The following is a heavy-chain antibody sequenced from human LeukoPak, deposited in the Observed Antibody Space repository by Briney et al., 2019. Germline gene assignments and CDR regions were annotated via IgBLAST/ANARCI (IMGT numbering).Heavy chain of an antibody. Sequence: GGSLRLSCAASGFTFSSYGMHWVRQAPGKGLEWVAVISYDGSNKYYADSVKGRFTISRDNSKNTLYLQMNSLRAEGTAVYYCARDRGCTNGVCYGAFDYWGQGTLVTVSS. J-gene: IGHJ4*02. CDR3: ARDRGCTNGVCYGAFDY. D-gene: IGHD2-8*01. CDR1: GFTFSSYG. V-gene: IGHV3-30*03. CDR2: ISYDGSNK.